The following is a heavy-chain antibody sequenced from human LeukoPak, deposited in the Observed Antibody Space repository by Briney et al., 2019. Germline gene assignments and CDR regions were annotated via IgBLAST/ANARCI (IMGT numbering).Heavy chain of an antibody. V-gene: IGHV3-48*03. CDR1: GFSFSSFE. CDR3: AKYFASGSYYKLPH. Sequence: GGSLRLSCAASGFSFSSFEMNWFRQAPGKGLKWVSYISSSAGTIYYADSVKGRFTISRDNAKNSLYLQMNSLRAEDTAVYYCAKYFASGSYYKLPHWGQGTLVTVSS. CDR2: ISSSAGTI. J-gene: IGHJ1*01. D-gene: IGHD3-10*01.